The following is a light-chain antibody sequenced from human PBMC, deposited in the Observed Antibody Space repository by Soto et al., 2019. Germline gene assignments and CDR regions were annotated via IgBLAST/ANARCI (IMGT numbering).Light chain of an antibody. CDR2: EVN. Sequence: QSALTQPPSLSGSPGQSITISCTGSSSDIGAYDYVSWFQQHPGKAPKLMISEVNNRPSGVSNRFSGSKSGNTASLTISGLQVEDEAEYFCFSFKTTSTHVFGTGTKLTVL. CDR3: FSFKTTSTHV. J-gene: IGLJ1*01. CDR1: SSDIGAYDY. V-gene: IGLV2-14*01.